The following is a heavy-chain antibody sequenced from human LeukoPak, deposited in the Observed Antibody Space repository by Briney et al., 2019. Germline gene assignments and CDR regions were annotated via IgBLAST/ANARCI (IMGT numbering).Heavy chain of an antibody. CDR3: ARGGRGRNGFDP. V-gene: IGHV4-61*08. Sequence: PSETLSLTCTVSGDSVASGGYYWNWIRQPPGKGLEWIGYIYYSVSTNYNLSLKSRVTISVDTSENQFSLKLTSVTAADTAVYYCARGGRGRNGFDPWGQGTLVTVSS. J-gene: IGHJ5*02. CDR1: GDSVASGGYY. D-gene: IGHD3-10*01. CDR2: IYYSVST.